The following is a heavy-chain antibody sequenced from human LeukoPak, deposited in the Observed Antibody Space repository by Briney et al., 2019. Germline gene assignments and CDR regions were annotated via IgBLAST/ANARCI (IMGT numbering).Heavy chain of an antibody. Sequence: GGSLRLSCAASGFTFSSYAMSSVRQAPGKGLEWVSAISGSVGSKYYADSVKGRFTISRDNSKNTLYLQMNSLRAEDTAVYYCAKDPGIAAAGTYTWFDYWGQGTLVTVSS. CDR2: ISGSVGSK. CDR3: AKDPGIAAAGTYTWFDY. D-gene: IGHD6-13*01. CDR1: GFTFSSYA. J-gene: IGHJ4*02. V-gene: IGHV3-23*01.